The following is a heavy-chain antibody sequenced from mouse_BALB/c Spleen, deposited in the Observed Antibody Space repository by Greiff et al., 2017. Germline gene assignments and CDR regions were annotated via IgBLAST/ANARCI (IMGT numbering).Heavy chain of an antibody. Sequence: EVKLQESGGGLVKPGGSLKLSCAASGFTFSSYAMSWVRQTPEKRLEWVASISSGGSTYYPDSVKGRFTISRDNARNILYLQMSSLRSEDTAMYYSVRGRIYGNSRGYYFDYWGQGTTLTVSA. CDR2: ISSGGST. D-gene: IGHD2-1*01. CDR3: VRGRIYGNSRGYYFDY. V-gene: IGHV5-6-5*01. CDR1: GFTFSSYA. J-gene: IGHJ2*01.